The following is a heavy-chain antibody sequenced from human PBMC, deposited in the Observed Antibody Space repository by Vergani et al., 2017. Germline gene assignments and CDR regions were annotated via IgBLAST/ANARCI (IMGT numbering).Heavy chain of an antibody. Sequence: QLQLQESGPGLVKPSETLSLTCTVSGGSISSSSYYWGWIRQPPGKGLEWIGSIYYSGSTYYNPSLKSRVTISVDTSKNQFSLKLSSVTAADTAVYYCARREVYYYDSSGYPTGYFDYWGQGTLVTVSS. CDR1: GGSISSSSYY. J-gene: IGHJ4*02. CDR2: IYYSGST. CDR3: ARREVYYYDSSGYPTGYFDY. D-gene: IGHD3-22*01. V-gene: IGHV4-39*01.